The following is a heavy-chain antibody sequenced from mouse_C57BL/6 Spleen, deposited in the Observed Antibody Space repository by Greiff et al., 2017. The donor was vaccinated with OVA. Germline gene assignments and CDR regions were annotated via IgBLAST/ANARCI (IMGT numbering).Heavy chain of an antibody. J-gene: IGHJ2*01. CDR1: GYTFTDYY. CDR3: ARLGYYSNYGGFDY. V-gene: IGHV1-26*01. D-gene: IGHD2-5*01. CDR2: INPNNGGT. Sequence: VQLQQSGPELVKPGASVKISCKASGYTFTDYYMNWVKQSHGKSLEWIGDINPNNGGTSYNQKFKGKATLTVDKSSSTAYMELRSLTSEDSAVYYCARLGYYSNYGGFDYWGQGTTLTVSS.